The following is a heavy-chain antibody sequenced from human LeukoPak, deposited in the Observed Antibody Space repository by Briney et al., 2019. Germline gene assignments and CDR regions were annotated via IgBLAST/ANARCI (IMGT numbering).Heavy chain of an antibody. CDR1: GGSISSYY. CDR3: AREDTTGWFDP. V-gene: IGHV4-59*01. Sequence: SETLSLTXTVSGGSISSYYWSWIRQPPGKGLEWIGYIYYSGSTNYNPSLKSRVTISVDTSKNQFSLKLSSVTAADTAVYYCAREDTTGWFDPWGQGTLVTVSS. J-gene: IGHJ5*02. D-gene: IGHD1-1*01. CDR2: IYYSGST.